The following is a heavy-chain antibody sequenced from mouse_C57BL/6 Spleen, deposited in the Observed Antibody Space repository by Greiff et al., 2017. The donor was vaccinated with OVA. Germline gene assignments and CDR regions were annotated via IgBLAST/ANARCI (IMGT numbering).Heavy chain of an antibody. Sequence: QVQLKESGAELVRPGTSVKMSCKASGYTFTNYWIGWAKQRPGHGLEWIGDIYPGGGYTNYNEKFKGKATLTADKSSSTAYMQFSSLTSEDSAIYYCAFNSKRYFDVWGTGTTVTVSS. D-gene: IGHD2-5*01. CDR2: IYPGGGYT. V-gene: IGHV1-63*01. CDR1: GYTFTNYW. J-gene: IGHJ1*03. CDR3: AFNSKRYFDV.